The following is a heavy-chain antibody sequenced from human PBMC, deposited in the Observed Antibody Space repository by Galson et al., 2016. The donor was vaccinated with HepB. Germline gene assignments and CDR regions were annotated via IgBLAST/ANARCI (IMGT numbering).Heavy chain of an antibody. J-gene: IGHJ4*02. D-gene: IGHD1-14*01. CDR2: IVDSGVTT. V-gene: IGHV3-23*01. Sequence: SLRLSCAASGFSFSSYAMCWVRQAPGKGLEWVSAIVDSGVTTYYADSVRGRFTISRDNSKSTLCLQMNSLRAEDTAVYYCAKDTTWVLDFWGQGNLVTVSS. CDR1: GFSFSSYA. CDR3: AKDTTWVLDF.